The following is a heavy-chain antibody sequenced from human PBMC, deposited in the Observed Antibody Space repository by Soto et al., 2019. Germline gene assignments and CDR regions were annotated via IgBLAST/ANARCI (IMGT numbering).Heavy chain of an antibody. J-gene: IGHJ5*02. V-gene: IGHV4-4*02. D-gene: IGHD3-3*01. CDR1: GGSISSSNW. CDR3: ARARFLEWFRGGNWFDP. CDR2: IYHSGST. Sequence: SETLSLTCAVSGGSISSSNWWSWVRQPPGKGLEWIGEIYHSGSTNYNPSLKSRVTISVDRSKNQFSLKLSSVTAADTAVYYCARARFLEWFRGGNWFDPWGQGTLVTVSS.